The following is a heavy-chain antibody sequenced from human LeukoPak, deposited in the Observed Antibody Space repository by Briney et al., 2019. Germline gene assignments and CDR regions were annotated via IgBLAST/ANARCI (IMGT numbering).Heavy chain of an antibody. Sequence: GGSLRLSCAASGFTFSSYAMSWVRRAPGKGLEWVSAISGSGGSTYYADSVKGRFTISRDNSKNTLYLQMNSLRAEDTAVYYCAKATYYYGSGPRGYWGQGTLVTVSS. CDR3: AKATYYYGSGPRGY. D-gene: IGHD3-10*01. CDR2: ISGSGGST. CDR1: GFTFSSYA. V-gene: IGHV3-23*01. J-gene: IGHJ4*02.